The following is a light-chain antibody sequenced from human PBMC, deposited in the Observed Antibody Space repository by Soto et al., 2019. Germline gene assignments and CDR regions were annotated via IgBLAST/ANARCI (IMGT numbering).Light chain of an antibody. CDR3: SSYTSSSTLV. J-gene: IGLJ1*01. CDR2: DVS. V-gene: IGLV2-14*01. Sequence: QSVLTQPASVSGSPGRSITISCTGTSSDIGGYNYVSWYQQHPGKATKLMIYDVSNRPSGVSNRFSGSKSGNTASLTISGLQAEDEADYYCSSYTSSSTLVFGTGTKVTVL. CDR1: SSDIGGYNY.